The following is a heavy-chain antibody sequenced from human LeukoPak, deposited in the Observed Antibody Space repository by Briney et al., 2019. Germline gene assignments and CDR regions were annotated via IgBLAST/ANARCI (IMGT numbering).Heavy chain of an antibody. J-gene: IGHJ5*02. D-gene: IGHD6-13*01. V-gene: IGHV4-39*01. CDR3: ARVNPGGRIAAAGTWFDP. CDR1: GGSISSSSYY. Sequence: SETLSLTCTVSGGSISSSSYYWGWIRQPPGKGLEWIGSIYYSGSTYYNPSLKSRVTISVDTSKNQFSLKLSSVTAADTAVYYCARVNPGGRIAAAGTWFDPWGQGTLVTVS. CDR2: IYYSGST.